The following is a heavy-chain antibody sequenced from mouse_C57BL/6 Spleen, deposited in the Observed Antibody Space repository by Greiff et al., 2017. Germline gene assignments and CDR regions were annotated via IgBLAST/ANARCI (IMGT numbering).Heavy chain of an antibody. Sequence: EVKLVESGEGLVKPGGSLKLSCAASGFTFSSYAMSWVRQTPEKRLEWVAYISSGGDYIYYADTVKGRFTISRDNARNTLYLQMSSLKSEDTAMYYCTTPITTVVEYFDVWGTGTTVTVSS. D-gene: IGHD1-1*01. CDR1: GFTFSSYA. J-gene: IGHJ1*03. CDR2: ISSGGDYI. CDR3: TTPITTVVEYFDV. V-gene: IGHV5-9-1*02.